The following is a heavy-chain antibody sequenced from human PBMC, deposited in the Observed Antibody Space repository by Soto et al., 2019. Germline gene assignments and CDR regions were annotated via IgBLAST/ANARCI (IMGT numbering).Heavy chain of an antibody. D-gene: IGHD2-15*01. V-gene: IGHV1-3*01. CDR1: GYTLTNNA. CDR3: AREIVVVVAANHYYYYGMDV. CDR2: INADNGNT. Sequence: GTSVKVSCKDSGYTLTNNAVHWVRQAPGQRLEWMGWINADNGNTKYAQKLQGRVTITTDTSTSTAYMELRSLRSDDTAVYYCAREIVVVVAANHYYYYGMDVWGQGTTVTVSS. J-gene: IGHJ6*02.